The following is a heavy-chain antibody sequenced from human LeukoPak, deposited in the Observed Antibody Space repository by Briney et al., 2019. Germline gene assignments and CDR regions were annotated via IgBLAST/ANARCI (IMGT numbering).Heavy chain of an antibody. CDR1: GFTFSSYA. J-gene: IGHJ4*02. Sequence: GSLRLSCAASGFTFSSYAMHWVRQAPGKGLEWVAVISYDGSNKYYADSVKGRFTISRDNSKNTLYLQTNSLRAEDTAVYYCARESGLYSSGWYPYYFDYWGQGTLVTVSS. CDR2: ISYDGSNK. V-gene: IGHV3-30*04. D-gene: IGHD6-19*01. CDR3: ARESGLYSSGWYPYYFDY.